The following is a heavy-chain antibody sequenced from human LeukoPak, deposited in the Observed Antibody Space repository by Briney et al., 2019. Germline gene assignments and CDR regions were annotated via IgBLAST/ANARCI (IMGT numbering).Heavy chain of an antibody. CDR2: IYPGDSDT. Sequence: GESLKISCKGSGYSFTSYWIGWVRQMPGKGLEWMGIIYPGDSDTRYSPSFQGQVTISADKSISTAYLQWSSLKASDTAMYYCARLLDIADGSGYYYFDYWGQGTLVTVSS. J-gene: IGHJ4*02. V-gene: IGHV5-51*01. CDR1: GYSFTSYW. CDR3: ARLLDIADGSGYYYFDY. D-gene: IGHD3-22*01.